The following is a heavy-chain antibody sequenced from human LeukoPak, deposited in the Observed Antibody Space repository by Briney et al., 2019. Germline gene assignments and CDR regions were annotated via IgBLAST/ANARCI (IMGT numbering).Heavy chain of an antibody. CDR1: GFTFSSYG. CDR3: AKATRNIVVVPAAIDY. J-gene: IGHJ4*02. D-gene: IGHD2-2*01. V-gene: IGHV3-23*01. CDR2: ISGSGDNT. Sequence: GGSLRLSCAASGFTFSSYGMHWVRQAPGKGLEWVSAISGSGDNTYYADSVKGRFTISRDNSKNTLYLQMNSLRAEDTAIYYCAKATRNIVVVPAAIDYWGQGTLVTVSS.